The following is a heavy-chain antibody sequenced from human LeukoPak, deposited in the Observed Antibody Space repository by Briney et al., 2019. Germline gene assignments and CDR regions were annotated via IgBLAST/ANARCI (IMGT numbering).Heavy chain of an antibody. CDR1: GGSINSYY. CDR2: IYYSGST. J-gene: IGHJ5*02. CDR3: ARARDGHINNWFDP. V-gene: IGHV4-59*01. Sequence: SESLSLTSTVSGGSINSYYWSWIRQPPGKGLEWNGYIYYSGSTNYNPSLKSRVTISVDTSKNQFSLKMSSVTAADTAVYYCARARDGHINNWFDPWGQGTLVTVSS. D-gene: IGHD5-24*01.